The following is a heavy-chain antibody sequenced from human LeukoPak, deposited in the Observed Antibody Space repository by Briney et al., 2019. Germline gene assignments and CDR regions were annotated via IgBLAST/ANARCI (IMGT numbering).Heavy chain of an antibody. J-gene: IGHJ4*02. CDR2: INTGNGNT. D-gene: IGHD2-15*01. CDR3: ARDFYFRGGSWYGMDY. Sequence: ASVKVSCKGSGYTLSNHAFSWVRQAPGQRLEWMGWINTGNGNTKYSQKFQGRVTITRDTSASTAYMELSSLRSEDTAIYYCARDFYFRGGSWYGMDYWGQGTLVTVSS. CDR1: GYTLSNHA. V-gene: IGHV1-3*04.